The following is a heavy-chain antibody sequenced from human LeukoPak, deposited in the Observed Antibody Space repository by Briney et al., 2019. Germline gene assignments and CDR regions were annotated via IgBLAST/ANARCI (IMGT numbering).Heavy chain of an antibody. Sequence: SETLSLTCTVSGGSISSYYWSWIRQPPGKGLEWIGYIYYSGSTNYNPSLKSRVTISVDTSKNQFSLKLSSVTAADTAVYYCARRSYCGGDCYSGAGNWFDPWGQGTLVTVSS. CDR3: ARRSYCGGDCYSGAGNWFDP. CDR2: IYYSGST. CDR1: GGSISSYY. J-gene: IGHJ5*02. D-gene: IGHD2-21*02. V-gene: IGHV4-59*08.